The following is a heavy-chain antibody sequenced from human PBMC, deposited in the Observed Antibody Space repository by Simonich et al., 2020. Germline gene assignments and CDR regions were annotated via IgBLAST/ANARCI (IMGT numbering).Heavy chain of an antibody. D-gene: IGHD6-25*01. CDR3: ARGGLGHWYFDL. V-gene: IGHV1-2*02. Sequence: QVQLVQSGAEVKKPGASLKVSCKASGYTFTGYEMHWVRQAPGQGLEWMGRQNPHSGGTNNEQKFQGRVTRTRDTSISTAYRELSRLRSDDTAVYYCARGGLGHWYFDLWGRGTLVTVSS. CDR1: GYTFTGYE. J-gene: IGHJ2*01. CDR2: QNPHSGGT.